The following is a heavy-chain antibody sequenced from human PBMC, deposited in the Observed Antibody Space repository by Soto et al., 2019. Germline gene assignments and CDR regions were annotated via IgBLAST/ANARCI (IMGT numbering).Heavy chain of an antibody. Sequence: EVQLVESGGGLVQPGGSLRLSCAASGFTFSSYWMSWVRQAPGKGLEGVANIKQDGREKYYVDSVKGRFTISRDNAKNSLYLQMNSLRAEDTAVYYCARGITGRAKGAFDIWGQGTMVTVSS. CDR2: IKQDGREK. J-gene: IGHJ3*02. D-gene: IGHD1-20*01. V-gene: IGHV3-7*03. CDR1: GFTFSSYW. CDR3: ARGITGRAKGAFDI.